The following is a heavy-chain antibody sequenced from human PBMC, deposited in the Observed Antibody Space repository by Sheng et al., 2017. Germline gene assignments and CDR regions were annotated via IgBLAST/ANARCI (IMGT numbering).Heavy chain of an antibody. CDR2: IFWDDDR. CDR3: AHYRLTYFEF. J-gene: IGHJ4*02. V-gene: IGHV2-5*02. CDR1: GFSLTTTGVG. D-gene: IGHD3-10*01. Sequence: QITLKESGPTLVKPTQTLTLTCTFSGFSLTTTGVGVGWIRQPPGKALEWLALIFWDDDRRYSPSLQSRLTITKDTSKNQVVLTLTDLDPVDTATYYCAHYRLTYFEFWGQGNVVTVSS.